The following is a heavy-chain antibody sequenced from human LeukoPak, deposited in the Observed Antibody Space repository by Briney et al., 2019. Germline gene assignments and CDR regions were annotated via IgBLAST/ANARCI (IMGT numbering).Heavy chain of an antibody. D-gene: IGHD4-17*01. J-gene: IGHJ4*02. CDR3: ARANDYGENFDY. CDR1: GYTFTGYY. V-gene: IGHV1-2*06. CDR2: INPNSGGT. Sequence: ASVKVSCKASGYTFTGYYMHWVRQAPGQGLEWMGRINPNSGGTNYAQKFQGRVTMTRDTSISTAYMELSRLRSDDTAVYCCARANDYGENFDYWGQGTLVTVSS.